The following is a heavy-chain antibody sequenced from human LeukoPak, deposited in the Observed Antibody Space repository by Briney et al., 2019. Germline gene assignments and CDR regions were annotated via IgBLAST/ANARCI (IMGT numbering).Heavy chain of an antibody. CDR2: IYYSGST. D-gene: IGHD3-16*01. V-gene: IGHV4-61*01. Sequence: PSETLSLTCTVSGGSVSSSSDSWGWIRQPPGKGLEWIGYIYYSGSTNYNPSLKSRVTIPVDTSKNQFSLKLSSVTAADTAVYYCARSWVASLRFFDYWGQGTLVTVSS. CDR3: ARSWVASLRFFDY. CDR1: GGSVSSSSDS. J-gene: IGHJ4*02.